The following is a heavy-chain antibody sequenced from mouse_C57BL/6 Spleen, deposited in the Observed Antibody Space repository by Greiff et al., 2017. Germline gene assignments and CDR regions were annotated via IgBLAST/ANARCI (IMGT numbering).Heavy chain of an antibody. V-gene: IGHV14-2*01. D-gene: IGHD2-3*01. CDR2: IDPEDGET. CDR3: ASYPLYALYCFDY. CDR1: GYNIKDYY. J-gene: IGHJ2*01. Sequence: VPLQQSGAELVKPGASVTLSCKASGYNIKDYYMHWVKQRTEQGLEWIGRIDPEDGETKSAPKFQGKATLTADTSSNTAYLQLSSLTSEDTAIYYCASYPLYALYCFDYWGQGTTLTVSS.